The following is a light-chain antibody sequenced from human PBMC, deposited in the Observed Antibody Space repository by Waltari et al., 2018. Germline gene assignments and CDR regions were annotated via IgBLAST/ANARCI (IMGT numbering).Light chain of an antibody. CDR1: RGIGNY. CDR3: QQYYDFPVT. J-gene: IGKJ3*01. CDR2: AAS. V-gene: IGKV1-16*01. Sequence: DIQMTPSPSSLSPSVGDRVPITCRASRGIGNYLAWFQQQPGKAPKSLIYAASILQSGVPSRFSASGSGTDFTLTISSLHPEDFATYFCQQYYDFPVTFGPGTKVEIK.